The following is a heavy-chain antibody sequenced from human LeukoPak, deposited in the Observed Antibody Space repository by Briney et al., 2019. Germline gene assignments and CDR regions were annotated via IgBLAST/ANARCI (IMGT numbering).Heavy chain of an antibody. CDR2: IYPGDSDT. J-gene: IGHJ4*02. V-gene: IGHV5-51*01. Sequence: GESLKISCKGSGYSFTSYWIGWVRQMPGKGLEWMGIIYPGDSDTRYSPSFQGQVTISADKSISTAYLQWSSLKASDTAMHYCARLEALLVNPTPPDYWGQGTLVTVSS. D-gene: IGHD4-23*01. CDR3: ARLEALLVNPTPPDY. CDR1: GYSFTSYW.